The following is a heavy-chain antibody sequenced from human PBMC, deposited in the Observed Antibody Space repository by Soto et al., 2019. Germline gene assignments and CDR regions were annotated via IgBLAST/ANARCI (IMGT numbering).Heavy chain of an antibody. CDR1: GFSFSSYA. V-gene: IGHV3-23*01. D-gene: IGHD2-15*01. CDR3: ARWTYLDF. CDR2: ISGSDGKT. Sequence: EVQLLESGGGLVQPGGSLRLSCAASGFSFSSYAMSWVRQAPGKGLEWVSTISGSDGKTFYADSVKGRFSISRDTSDNTLYLQMNSLRADDTAIYYCARWTYLDFWGQGARVTVSS. J-gene: IGHJ4*02.